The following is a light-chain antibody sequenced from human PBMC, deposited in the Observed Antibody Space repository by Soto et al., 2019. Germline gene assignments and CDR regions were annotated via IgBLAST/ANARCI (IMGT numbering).Light chain of an antibody. CDR1: QYIGSN. CDR2: GAS. Sequence: LSSSRGDKAPLSCRASQYIGSNLAWYQQKPGQAPGLLIYGASTRATGIPARFSGFGSGTEFTLTISSLQSEDFAVYYCEQYNNWPITFGQGTRLEIK. V-gene: IGKV3-15*01. J-gene: IGKJ5*01. CDR3: EQYNNWPIT.